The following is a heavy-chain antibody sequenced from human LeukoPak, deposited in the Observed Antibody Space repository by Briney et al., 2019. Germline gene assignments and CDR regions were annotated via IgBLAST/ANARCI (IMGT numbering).Heavy chain of an antibody. CDR2: IYYSGST. J-gene: IGHJ4*02. D-gene: IGHD5-24*01. CDR3: ARVGRWLQGYFDY. V-gene: IGHV4-59*01. Sequence: PSETLSLTCAVYGGSFSGYYWSWIRQPPGKGLEWIGYIYYSGSTNYNPSLKSRVTISVDTSKNQFSLKLSSVTAADTAVYYCARVGRWLQGYFDYWGQGTLVTVSS. CDR1: GGSFSGYY.